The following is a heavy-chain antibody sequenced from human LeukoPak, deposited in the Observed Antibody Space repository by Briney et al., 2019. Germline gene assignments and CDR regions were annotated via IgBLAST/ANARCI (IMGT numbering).Heavy chain of an antibody. D-gene: IGHD3-3*01. CDR1: GYTFTGYY. Sequence: ASVKVSCKASGYTFTGYYMHWVRQAPGQGLEWMGWINPNSGGTNYAQKFQGRVTMTRDTSISTAYMELSRLRSGDTAVYYCARGRQVYDFWSGYYNFWGQGTLVTVSS. CDR3: ARGRQVYDFWSGYYNF. J-gene: IGHJ4*02. CDR2: INPNSGGT. V-gene: IGHV1-2*02.